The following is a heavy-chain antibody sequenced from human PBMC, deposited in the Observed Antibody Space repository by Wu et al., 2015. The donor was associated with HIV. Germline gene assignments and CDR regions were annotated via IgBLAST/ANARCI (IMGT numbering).Heavy chain of an antibody. CDR2: IIPIFGTA. Sequence: LVQSGAEVKKPGAVSEGLLQGFWIHLHRLLYTLGATGPWQGLEWMGGIIPIFGTANYAQKFQGRVTITADESTSTAYMELSSLRSEDTAVYYCARGYYYDSSGYYPYYWGQGTLVTVSS. D-gene: IGHD3-22*01. V-gene: IGHV1-69*13. J-gene: IGHJ4*02. CDR1: IHLHRLL. CDR3: ARGYYYDSSGYYPYY.